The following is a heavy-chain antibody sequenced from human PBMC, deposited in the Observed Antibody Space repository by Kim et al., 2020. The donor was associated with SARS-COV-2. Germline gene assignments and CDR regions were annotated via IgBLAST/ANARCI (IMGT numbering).Heavy chain of an antibody. CDR1: GFTFTSSA. D-gene: IGHD3-10*01. CDR2: IVVGSGNT. V-gene: IGHV1-58*01. CDR3: AADHYYGSGSYPH. J-gene: IGHJ4*02. Sequence: SVKVSCKASGFTFTSSAVQWVRQARGQRLEWIGWIVVGSGNTNYAQKFQERVTITRDMSTSTAYMELSSLRSEDTAVYYCAADHYYGSGSYPHWGQGTLVTVSS.